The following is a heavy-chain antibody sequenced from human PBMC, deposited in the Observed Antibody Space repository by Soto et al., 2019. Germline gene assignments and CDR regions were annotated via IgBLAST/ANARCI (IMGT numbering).Heavy chain of an antibody. CDR1: GGSISSYY. V-gene: IGHV4-59*01. CDR2: ISYSGTT. Sequence: QVQLQESGPGLVKPSETLSLTCAVSGGSISSYYWSWIRQPPGKGLEWIGHISYSGTTNYNPSLQSRVTMSLDTSKNHFSLRLSSVTAADTAVYYCARDLVGSAKAIQRYHWFDPWGQGTLVTVSS. CDR3: ARDLVGSAKAIQRYHWFDP. D-gene: IGHD1-26*01. J-gene: IGHJ5*02.